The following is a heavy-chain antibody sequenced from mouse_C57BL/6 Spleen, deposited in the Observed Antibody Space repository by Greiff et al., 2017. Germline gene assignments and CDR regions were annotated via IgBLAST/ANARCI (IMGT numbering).Heavy chain of an antibody. CDR3: AREELTGAYYFDY. CDR1: GYAFSSSW. CDR2: IYPGDGDT. J-gene: IGHJ2*01. Sequence: VQLQQSGPELVKPGASVKISCKASGYAFSSSWMNWVKQRPGKGLEWIGRIYPGDGDTNYNGKFKGKATLTADKSSSTAYMQLSSLTSEDSAVYFCAREELTGAYYFDYWGQGTTLTVSS. D-gene: IGHD4-1*01. V-gene: IGHV1-82*01.